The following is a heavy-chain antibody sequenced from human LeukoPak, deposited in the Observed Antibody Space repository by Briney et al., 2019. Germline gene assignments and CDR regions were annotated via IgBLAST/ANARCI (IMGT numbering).Heavy chain of an antibody. CDR1: GGSISSGSYY. J-gene: IGHJ4*02. CDR2: IYTSGST. CDR3: ARDRNWAYFDY. V-gene: IGHV4-61*02. Sequence: SETLSLTCTVSGGSISSGSYYWSWIRQPAGKGLEWIGRIYTSGSTNYNPSLKSRVTISVDTSKNQFSLKLRSVTAADTAVYYCARDRNWAYFDYWGQGTLVTVSS. D-gene: IGHD7-27*01.